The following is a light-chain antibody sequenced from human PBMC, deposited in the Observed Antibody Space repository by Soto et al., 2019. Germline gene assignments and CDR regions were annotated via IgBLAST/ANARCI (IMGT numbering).Light chain of an antibody. V-gene: IGLV3-25*03. Sequence: SYELTQPPSVSVSPGQTARITCSGDALPKQYTYWYQQRPGQAPVLVIYKDTARPSGIPERFSGSSSGTTVTLTISGVLAEDEADYYCQSADTSDSWVFGGGTQLTVL. CDR2: KDT. J-gene: IGLJ3*02. CDR3: QSADTSDSWV. CDR1: ALPKQY.